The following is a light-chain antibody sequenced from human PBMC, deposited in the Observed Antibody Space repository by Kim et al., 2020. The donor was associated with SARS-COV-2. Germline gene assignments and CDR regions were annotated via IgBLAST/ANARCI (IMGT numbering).Light chain of an antibody. V-gene: IGLV1-40*01. J-gene: IGLJ2*01. Sequence: QSVLTQPPSVSGAPGQRVTFSCTGGSSNIGAGYDVHWYQQLPGTAPKLLIYANSNRPSGVPDRFSGSKSGTSASLAITGLQAEDEADYYCQSYDSSLSGVVFGGGTQLTVL. CDR3: QSYDSSLSGVV. CDR1: SSNIGAGYD. CDR2: ANS.